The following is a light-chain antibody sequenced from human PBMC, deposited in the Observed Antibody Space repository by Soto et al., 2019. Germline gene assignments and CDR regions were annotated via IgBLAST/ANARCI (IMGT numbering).Light chain of an antibody. CDR3: QQYRNSPVT. Sequence: VMTQSPATLSVSPGERAALSCRASQSVSTNLAWYQQKPGQPPRLLIYGASTRATGIPARFSGSESGTEFTLTISSLQSEDFAFYYCQQYRNSPVTFGGGTKVDIK. V-gene: IGKV3-15*01. CDR1: QSVSTN. CDR2: GAS. J-gene: IGKJ4*01.